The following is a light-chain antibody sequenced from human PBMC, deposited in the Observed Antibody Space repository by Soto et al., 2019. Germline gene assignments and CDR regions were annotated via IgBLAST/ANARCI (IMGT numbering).Light chain of an antibody. CDR1: QTISSY. J-gene: IGKJ2*01. CDR2: AAS. Sequence: DIQMTQSPSSLSASVGDRVTITCQASQTISSYVNWYQQKPGKAPKLLIYAASSLQSGVPSRFSGSGSGTDFTLTISSLQPEDFATYYCQQTYNTPLYTFGQGTKLEIK. CDR3: QQTYNTPLYT. V-gene: IGKV1-39*01.